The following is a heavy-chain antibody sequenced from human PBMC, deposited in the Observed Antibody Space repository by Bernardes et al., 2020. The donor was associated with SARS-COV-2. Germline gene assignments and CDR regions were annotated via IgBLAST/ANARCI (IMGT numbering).Heavy chain of an antibody. D-gene: IGHD6-19*01. V-gene: IGHV5-10-1*01. CDR1: GHTLTTYW. CDR2: IDPADSDI. J-gene: IGHJ4*02. Sequence: GGSLKIPCKDSGHTLTTYWITWVRQTPENGLEWMGTIDPADSDIYYSPSFEGHVTISADRSISAAYLQWSSLRASDTAIYFCARQKQYASASYYFDSWGQGTLLTVSS. CDR3: ARQKQYASASYYFDS.